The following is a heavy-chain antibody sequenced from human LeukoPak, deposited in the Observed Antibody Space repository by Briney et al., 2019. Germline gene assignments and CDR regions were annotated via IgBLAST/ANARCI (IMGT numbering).Heavy chain of an antibody. V-gene: IGHV3-30*02. CDR2: IRYDGSNK. CDR1: GFTFSSYG. CDR3: AKDSEVTTGFCSDI. J-gene: IGHJ3*02. D-gene: IGHD4-17*01. Sequence: PGGSLRLSCAASGFTFSSYGMHWVRQAPGKGLEWVAFIRYDGSNKYYADSVKGRFTISRDNSKNTLYLQMNSLRAEDTAVYYCAKDSEVTTGFCSDIWGQGTMVTVSS.